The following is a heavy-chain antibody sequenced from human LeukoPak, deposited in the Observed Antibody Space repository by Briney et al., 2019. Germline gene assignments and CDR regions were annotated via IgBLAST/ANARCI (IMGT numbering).Heavy chain of an antibody. Sequence: GGSLRLSCEASGFTFSRHAMSWVRQAPGKGVEWVGRIKSKTDGGTTDYAAPVKGRFTISRDDSKNTLYLQMNSLKTEDTAVYYCTTDSVKWELSPTDAFDIWGQGTMVTVSS. V-gene: IGHV3-15*01. J-gene: IGHJ3*02. CDR2: IKSKTDGGTT. CDR3: TTDSVKWELSPTDAFDI. CDR1: GFTFSRHA. D-gene: IGHD1-26*01.